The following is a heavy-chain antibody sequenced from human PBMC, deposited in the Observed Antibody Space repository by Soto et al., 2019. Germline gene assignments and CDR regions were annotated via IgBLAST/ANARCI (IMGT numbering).Heavy chain of an antibody. J-gene: IGHJ4*02. Sequence: GGSLRLSCAASGFTFSSYAMSWVRQAPGKGLEWVSAISGSGGSTYYADSVKGRFTISRDNSKNTLYLQMNSLNAEDTAVYYCAKESHFDGSGSYRLYKDYWGQGTLVTVSS. CDR1: GFTFSSYA. CDR2: ISGSGGST. CDR3: AKESHFDGSGSYRLYKDY. D-gene: IGHD3-10*01. V-gene: IGHV3-23*01.